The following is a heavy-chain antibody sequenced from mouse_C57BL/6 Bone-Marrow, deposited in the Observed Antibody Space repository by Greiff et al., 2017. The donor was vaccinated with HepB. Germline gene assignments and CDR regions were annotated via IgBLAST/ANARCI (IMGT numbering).Heavy chain of an antibody. CDR1: GFTFSDYG. Sequence: EVMLVESGGGLVQPGGSLKLSCAASGFTFSDYGMAWVRQAPRKGPEWVAFISNLAYSIYYADTVTGRFTISRENAKNTLYLEMSSLRSEETAMYYCARHNYGSSYEDYFDYWGQGTTLTVSS. CDR2: ISNLAYSI. D-gene: IGHD1-1*01. J-gene: IGHJ2*01. CDR3: ARHNYGSSYEDYFDY. V-gene: IGHV5-15*01.